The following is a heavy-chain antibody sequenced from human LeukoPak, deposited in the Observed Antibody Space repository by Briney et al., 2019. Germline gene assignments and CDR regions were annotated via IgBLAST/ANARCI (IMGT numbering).Heavy chain of an antibody. D-gene: IGHD4-17*01. J-gene: IGHJ6*01. Sequence: PGGSLRLSCAVSGFTFTNARMTWFRQAPGKGLEWVSAISGSGGSTYYADSVKGRFTISRDNSKNTLYLQMNSLRAEDTAVYYCAKDQGEYGDYGMVVPVQGTTVTVSS. CDR2: ISGSGGST. CDR1: GFTFTNAR. CDR3: AKDQGEYGDYGMVV. V-gene: IGHV3-23*01.